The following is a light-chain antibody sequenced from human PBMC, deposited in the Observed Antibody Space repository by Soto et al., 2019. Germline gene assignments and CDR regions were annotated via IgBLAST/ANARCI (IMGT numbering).Light chain of an antibody. Sequence: EIVMTQSPATLSVSPGERATHSCRASQSVSSNLAWYQQKPGQAPRLLIYGASTRATGIPARFSGSGSGTEFTLTISSLQSEDFAVYYCKQYNNWLWTFGQGTKVDIK. J-gene: IGKJ1*01. CDR2: GAS. CDR1: QSVSSN. CDR3: KQYNNWLWT. V-gene: IGKV3-15*01.